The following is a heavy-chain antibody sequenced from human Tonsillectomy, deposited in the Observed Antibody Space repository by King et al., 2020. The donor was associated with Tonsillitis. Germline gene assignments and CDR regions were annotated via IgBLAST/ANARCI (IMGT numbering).Heavy chain of an antibody. Sequence: VQLVESGGGLVQPGRSLRLSCAASGFSFDDYAMHWVRQAPGKGLEWVSGITWSSATIRYADSVKGRFTISRDNAKNSLYLQMNSLRPEDTALYYCAKMIGAFYYYGMDVWGQGTAVTVSS. CDR2: ITWSSATI. V-gene: IGHV3-9*01. J-gene: IGHJ6*02. CDR1: GFSFDDYA. CDR3: AKMIGAFYYYGMDV. D-gene: IGHD3-16*01.